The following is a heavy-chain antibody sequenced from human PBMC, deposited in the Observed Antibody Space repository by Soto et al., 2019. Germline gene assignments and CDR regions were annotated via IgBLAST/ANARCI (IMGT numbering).Heavy chain of an antibody. CDR2: IIPIFGTT. Sequence: QVQLVQSGAEVKKPGSSVKVSCKASGGTFNNYGISWVRQAPGQGLEWMGGIIPIFGTTNYAQKFQGRVTISVDKSTSTAYMELSSLRSEDTAVYYCARDLPSPVIAPAGPKYFDPWGQGTLVAVSS. V-gene: IGHV1-69*06. D-gene: IGHD6-13*01. J-gene: IGHJ5*02. CDR1: GGTFNNYG. CDR3: ARDLPSPVIAPAGPKYFDP.